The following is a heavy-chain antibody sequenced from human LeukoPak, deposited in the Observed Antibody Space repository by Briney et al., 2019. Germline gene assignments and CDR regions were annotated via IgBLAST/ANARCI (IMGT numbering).Heavy chain of an antibody. J-gene: IGHJ6*03. Sequence: SETLSLTCTVSGGSISSYYWSWIRQPPGKGLEWIGYIYYSGSTNYNPSLKSRVTISVETSKNEFSLKLRSVTAADTAVYYCARVGRVAGRSRLAPYYYYYYMDVWGKGTTVTISS. CDR3: ARVGRVAGRSRLAPYYYYYYMDV. CDR2: IYYSGST. V-gene: IGHV4-59*01. CDR1: GGSISSYY. D-gene: IGHD6-19*01.